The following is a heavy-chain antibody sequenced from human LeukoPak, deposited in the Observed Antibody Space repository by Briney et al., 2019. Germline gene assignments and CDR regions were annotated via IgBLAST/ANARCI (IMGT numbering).Heavy chain of an antibody. CDR2: ISWNSGSI. V-gene: IGHV3-9*01. CDR3: AKDISRLNWNSFDAFDI. Sequence: GGSLRLSCAASGFTFDDYAMHWVRQAPGKGLEWVSGISWNSGSIGYADSVKGRFTISRDNAKNSLYLQMNSLRAEDTALYYCAKDISRLNWNSFDAFDIWGQGTMVTVSS. CDR1: GFTFDDYA. J-gene: IGHJ3*02. D-gene: IGHD1-7*01.